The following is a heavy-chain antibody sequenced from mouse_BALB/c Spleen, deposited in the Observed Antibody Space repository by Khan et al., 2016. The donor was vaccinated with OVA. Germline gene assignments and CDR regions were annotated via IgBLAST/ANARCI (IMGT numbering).Heavy chain of an antibody. CDR3: AKEEALYYFDY. J-gene: IGHJ2*01. CDR1: GYIFTSYR. D-gene: IGHD3-2*02. V-gene: IGHV1S132*01. CDR2: IYPGTNNT. Sequence: QVRLQQSGAELVRPGASVKLSCKTSGYIFTSYRIHWVKQRSGQGLEWIARIYPGTNNTYYNEKLKDKATLTADKSSSTAYMQLSSLKSEDSAVYFCAKEEALYYFDYWGQGTTLTVSS.